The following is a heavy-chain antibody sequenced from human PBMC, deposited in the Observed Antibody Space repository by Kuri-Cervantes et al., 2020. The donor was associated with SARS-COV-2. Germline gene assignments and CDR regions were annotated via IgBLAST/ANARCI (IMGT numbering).Heavy chain of an antibody. CDR2: IYHSGST. J-gene: IGHJ4*02. V-gene: IGHV4-38-2*02. CDR1: GYSISSGYY. Sequence: SETLSLTCTVSGYSISSGYYWGWIRQPPGKGLEWIGSIYHSGSTYYNPSLKSRVTISVDTSKNQFSLKLSSVTAADTAVYYCARLEPGGSSWYEEGSGFDYWGQGTLVTVSS. D-gene: IGHD6-13*01. CDR3: ARLEPGGSSWYEEGSGFDY.